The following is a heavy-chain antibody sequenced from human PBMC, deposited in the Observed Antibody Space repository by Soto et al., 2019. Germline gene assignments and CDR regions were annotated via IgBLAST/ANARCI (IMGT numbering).Heavy chain of an antibody. CDR3: AKMASDSYGRNYGMDV. Sequence: GGSLRLSCAGSGFPFSSYAMSWVRQAPEKGLEWVSALRDSGVSPYYADSVKGRFTISRDNSKNTLYLQMDSLRVEDTALYYCAKMASDSYGRNYGMDVWGQGTTVTVSS. CDR2: LRDSGVSP. CDR1: GFPFSSYA. D-gene: IGHD5-18*01. V-gene: IGHV3-23*01. J-gene: IGHJ6*02.